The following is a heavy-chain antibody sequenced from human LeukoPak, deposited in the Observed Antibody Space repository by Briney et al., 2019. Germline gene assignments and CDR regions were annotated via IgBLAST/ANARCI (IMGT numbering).Heavy chain of an antibody. D-gene: IGHD7-27*01. Sequence: GGSLRLSCAASGFTFDQYAMHWVRQAPGKGLEWVSLITGDGGNTHYEDSVKGRFTISRDNAKNSLYLQMNSLRPEDTALYYCAKDTGHGPTFDKWGQGTLVTVSS. CDR3: AKDTGHGPTFDK. CDR1: GFTFDQYA. CDR2: ITGDGGNT. J-gene: IGHJ4*02. V-gene: IGHV3-43*02.